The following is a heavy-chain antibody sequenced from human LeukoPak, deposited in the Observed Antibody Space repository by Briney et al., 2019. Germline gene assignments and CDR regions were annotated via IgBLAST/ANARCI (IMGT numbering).Heavy chain of an antibody. CDR2: IKQDGNEK. Sequence: GGSLRLSCVVSGFTFSSYGMHWVRQAPGKGLEWVATIKQDGNEKYYVDSVKGRFTISRDNAKNSLYLQMNSLRADDTAVYYCARDWNWGFDYWGQGTLVTVSS. D-gene: IGHD7-27*01. J-gene: IGHJ4*02. CDR1: GFTFSSYG. CDR3: ARDWNWGFDY. V-gene: IGHV3-7*05.